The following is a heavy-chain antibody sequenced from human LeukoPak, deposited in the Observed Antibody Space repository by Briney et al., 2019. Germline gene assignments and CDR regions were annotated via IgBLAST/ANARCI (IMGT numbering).Heavy chain of an antibody. CDR2: VNWNGGST. CDR3: VRDRCSSTSCHDSPNWFDP. V-gene: IGHV3-20*04. Sequence: GGSLRLSCAASGFTFDDYGMSWVRQAPGKGLEWISGVNWNGGSTGYANSVKSRFTISRDNAKNSLYLQMNSLRAEDTALYYCVRDRCSSTSCHDSPNWFDPWGQGTLVTVSS. J-gene: IGHJ5*02. D-gene: IGHD2-2*01. CDR1: GFTFDDYG.